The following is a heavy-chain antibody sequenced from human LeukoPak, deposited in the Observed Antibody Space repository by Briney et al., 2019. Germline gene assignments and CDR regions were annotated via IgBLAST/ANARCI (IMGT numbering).Heavy chain of an antibody. CDR2: IYYSGST. CDR3: ARAATYSGNYYSYYYMDV. CDR1: GGSISSYY. D-gene: IGHD1-26*01. Sequence: KSSETLSLTCTVSGGSISSYYWSWIRQPPGEGLEWIGYIYYSGSTNYNPSLKSRVTISIDTSKNQFSLKLSSVTAADTAVYYCARAATYSGNYYSYYYMDVWGKGTTVTVSS. V-gene: IGHV4-59*01. J-gene: IGHJ6*03.